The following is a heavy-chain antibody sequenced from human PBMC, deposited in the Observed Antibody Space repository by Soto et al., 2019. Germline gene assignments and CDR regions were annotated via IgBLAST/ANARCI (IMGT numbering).Heavy chain of an antibody. Sequence: AGGSLILSCAVAGVPVRTKYMSWVRQAPGKGLEGVSVIYSGGYTAYGDSVKGRFTISRDNAKNSLYLQMNSLRDEDTAVYYCARASYTNYYVAEGWFDPWGQGTLVTVSA. D-gene: IGHD3-10*02. J-gene: IGHJ5*02. CDR1: GVPVRTKY. CDR3: ARASYTNYYVAEGWFDP. V-gene: IGHV3-53*01. CDR2: IYSGGYT.